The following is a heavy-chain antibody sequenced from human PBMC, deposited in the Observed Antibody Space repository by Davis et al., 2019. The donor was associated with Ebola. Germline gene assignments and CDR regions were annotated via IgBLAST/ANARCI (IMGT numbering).Heavy chain of an antibody. V-gene: IGHV4-34*01. CDR2: INHSGNT. D-gene: IGHD6-13*01. CDR1: GESFSAFY. Sequence: SETLSLTCAVYGESFSAFYWSWIRQPPGKGLEWIGEINHSGNTNYNPSLKSRVTISVDTSKNQFSLKLSSVTAADTAVYYCARVVLAAGGALDYWGQGTLVTVSS. J-gene: IGHJ4*02. CDR3: ARVVLAAGGALDY.